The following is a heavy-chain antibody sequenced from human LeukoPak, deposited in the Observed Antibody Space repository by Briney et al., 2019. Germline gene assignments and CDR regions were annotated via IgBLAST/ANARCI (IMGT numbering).Heavy chain of an antibody. CDR3: ARGSSGSYYRGWFDP. V-gene: IGHV4-34*01. J-gene: IGHJ5*02. Sequence: PSDTLSLTCAVYGGSFSGYYWSWIRQPPGKGLEWIGEINHSGSTNYNPSLKSRVTISVDTSKNQFSLKLSSVTAADTAVYYCARGSSGSYYRGWFDPWGQGTLVTVSS. D-gene: IGHD1-26*01. CDR2: INHSGST. CDR1: GGSFSGYY.